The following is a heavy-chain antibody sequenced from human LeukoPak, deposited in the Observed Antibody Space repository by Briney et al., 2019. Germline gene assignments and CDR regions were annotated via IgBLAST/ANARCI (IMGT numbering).Heavy chain of an antibody. J-gene: IGHJ4*02. D-gene: IGHD3-22*01. Sequence: SETLSLTCAVYGGSFSGYYWSWIRQPPGKGLEWIGEINHSGSTNYNPSLKSRVTISVDTSKNQFSLKLSSVTAADTAVYYCARDRDSSGFHDYWGQGTLVTVSS. CDR1: GGSFSGYY. V-gene: IGHV4-34*01. CDR2: INHSGST. CDR3: ARDRDSSGFHDY.